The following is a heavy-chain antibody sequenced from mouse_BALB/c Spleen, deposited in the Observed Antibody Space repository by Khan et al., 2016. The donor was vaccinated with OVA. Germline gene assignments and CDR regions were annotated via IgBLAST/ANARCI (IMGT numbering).Heavy chain of an antibody. V-gene: IGHV5-17*02. CDR1: GFTFSRFG. CDR2: ISSGSSTI. J-gene: IGHJ2*01. Sequence: EVQLVETGGGLVQPGGSRKLSCAASGFTFSRFGMYWVRQALEKGLEGVAYISSGSSTIYYADAVKGRFTISRDNPKNTLFLQMTSLRSEDTAMYCCAIDSNFDYWGQGTTLTVSS. CDR3: AIDSNFDY.